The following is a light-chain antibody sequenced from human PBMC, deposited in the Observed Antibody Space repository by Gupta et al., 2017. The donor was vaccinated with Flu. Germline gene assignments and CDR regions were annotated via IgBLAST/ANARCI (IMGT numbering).Light chain of an antibody. CDR2: EVS. CDR3: SSYTSSSTPVV. CDR1: SSDVGGYNY. V-gene: IGLV2-14*01. J-gene: IGLJ2*01. Sequence: QSALTQPASVSGSPGQSITLSCTGTSSDVGGYNYVSWYQQHPGKAPKLMIYEVSNRPSGVSTRCSGAKSGNTASLTISGLQAEDEADYYCSSYTSSSTPVVFGGGTKLTVL.